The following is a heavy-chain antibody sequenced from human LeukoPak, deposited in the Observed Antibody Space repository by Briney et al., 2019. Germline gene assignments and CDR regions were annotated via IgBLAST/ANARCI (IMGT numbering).Heavy chain of an antibody. J-gene: IGHJ5*02. D-gene: IGHD3-22*01. Sequence: SETLSLTCTVSGGSISSYYWSWIRQPPGKGLEWIGYIYYSGSTNYNPSLKSRVTISVDTSKNQFSLKLSSVTAADTAVYYCARSYYDGSGYYFNWFDPWGQGTLVTVSS. CDR2: IYYSGST. CDR1: GGSISSYY. V-gene: IGHV4-59*01. CDR3: ARSYYDGSGYYFNWFDP.